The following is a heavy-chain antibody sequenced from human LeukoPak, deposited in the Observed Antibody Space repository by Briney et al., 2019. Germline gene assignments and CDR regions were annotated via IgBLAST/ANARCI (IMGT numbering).Heavy chain of an antibody. CDR3: ARGGSYYMSPELSPGYYFDY. CDR2: IYHSGST. J-gene: IGHJ4*02. V-gene: IGHV4-30-2*01. Sequence: SETLSLTCTVSGGSISSGGYYWSWIRQPPGKGLEWIGYIYHSGSTYYNPSLKSRVTISVDRSKNQFSLKLSSVTAADTAVYYCARGGSYYMSPELSPGYYFDYWGQGTLVTVSS. CDR1: GGSISSGGYY. D-gene: IGHD1-26*01.